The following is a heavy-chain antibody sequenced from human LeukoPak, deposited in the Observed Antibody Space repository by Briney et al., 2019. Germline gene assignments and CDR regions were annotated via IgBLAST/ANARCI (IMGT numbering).Heavy chain of an antibody. Sequence: PGGSLRLSCAASGFIFDDYGMSWVRQVPGKGLEWVSGINWNGGSTGYADSVKGRFTISRDNARNSLYLQMNSLRAEDTALYYCAKSYGSSSYYYYMDVWGKGTTVTISS. D-gene: IGHD6-13*01. CDR1: GFIFDDYG. V-gene: IGHV3-20*04. CDR3: AKSYGSSSYYYYMDV. J-gene: IGHJ6*03. CDR2: INWNGGST.